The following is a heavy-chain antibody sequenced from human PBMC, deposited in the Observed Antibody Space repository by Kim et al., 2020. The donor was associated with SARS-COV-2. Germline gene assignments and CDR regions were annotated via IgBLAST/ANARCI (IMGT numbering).Heavy chain of an antibody. J-gene: IGHJ4*02. D-gene: IGHD2-2*01. CDR2: ISSSSSYT. CDR3: ARRGYCSSTSCWDLDY. Sequence: GGSLRLSCAASGFTFSDYYMSWIRQAPGKGLEWVSYISSSSSYTNYADSVKGRFTISRDNAKNSLYLQMNSLRAEDTAVYYCARRGYCSSTSCWDLDYWGQGTLVTVSS. V-gene: IGHV3-11*06. CDR1: GFTFSDYY.